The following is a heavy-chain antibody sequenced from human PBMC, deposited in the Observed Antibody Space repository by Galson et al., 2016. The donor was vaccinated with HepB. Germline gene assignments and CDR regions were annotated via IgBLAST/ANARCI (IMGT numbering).Heavy chain of an antibody. CDR3: AKEYGTSWAIDN. D-gene: IGHD2-2*01. V-gene: IGHV3-43*01. CDR2: ISWDGGTT. J-gene: IGHJ4*02. Sequence: SLRLSCAASGFSFGDYTMHWVRQDPGKGLEWVSLISWDGGTTSYAVSVKGRFTISKDNRKNSLYLQMNSVTTADPALYYCAKEYGTSWAIDNWGQGALVTVAP. CDR1: GFSFGDYT.